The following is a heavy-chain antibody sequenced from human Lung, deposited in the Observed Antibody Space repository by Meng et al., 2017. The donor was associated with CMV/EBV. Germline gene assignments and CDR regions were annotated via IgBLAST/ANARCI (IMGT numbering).Heavy chain of an antibody. CDR3: ARKTDTGGWNFHH. V-gene: IGHV1-2*02. CDR2: INPNNGGT. Sequence: ASVKVSXKASGYTFTGYYLYWVRQAPGQGLEWKGWINPNNGGTNYAQRFQGRVTMTRDTSITTVYMELSRLTSDDTAVYYCARKTDTGGWNFHHWGQGTLVXVSS. CDR1: GYTFTGYY. J-gene: IGHJ1*01. D-gene: IGHD3-16*01.